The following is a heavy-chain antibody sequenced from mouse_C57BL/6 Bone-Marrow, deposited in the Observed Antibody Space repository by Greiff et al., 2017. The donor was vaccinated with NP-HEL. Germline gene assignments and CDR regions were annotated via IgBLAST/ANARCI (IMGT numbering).Heavy chain of an antibody. J-gene: IGHJ2*01. CDR3: ARDYSNYDFDY. V-gene: IGHV1-82*01. Sequence: LQESGPELVKPGASVKISCKASGYAFSSSWMNWVKQRPGKGLEWIGRIYPGDGDTNYNGKFKGKATLTADKSSSTAYMQLSSLTSEDSAVYFSARDYSNYDFDYWGQGTTLTVSS. CDR2: IYPGDGDT. D-gene: IGHD2-5*01. CDR1: GYAFSSSW.